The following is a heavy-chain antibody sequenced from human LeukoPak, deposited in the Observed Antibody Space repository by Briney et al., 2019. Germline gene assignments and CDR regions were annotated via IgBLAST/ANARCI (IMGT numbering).Heavy chain of an antibody. CDR2: IWYDGSNK. D-gene: IGHD2-2*01. Sequence: GGSLRLSCAASGFTFSSYGMHWVRQAPGKGLGWVAVIWYDGSNKYYADSVEGRFTISRDNSKNTLYLQMNSLRAEDTAVYYCARDELYCSSTSCYYYYGMDVWGKGTTVTVSS. CDR1: GFTFSSYG. V-gene: IGHV3-33*01. J-gene: IGHJ6*04. CDR3: ARDELYCSSTSCYYYYGMDV.